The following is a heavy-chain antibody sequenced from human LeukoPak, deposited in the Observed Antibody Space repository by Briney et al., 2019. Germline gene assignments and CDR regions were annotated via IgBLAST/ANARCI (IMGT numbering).Heavy chain of an antibody. V-gene: IGHV4-59*01. CDR3: ARDYYDSFLTLYY. Sequence: PSETLSLTCTVSGVSISSYYWSWIRQPPGKGLEWIGYIYYSGSTNYNPSLKSRVTISVDTSKNQFSLKLSSVTAADTAVYYCARDYYDSFLTLYYWGQGTLVTVSS. CDR2: IYYSGST. D-gene: IGHD3-22*01. J-gene: IGHJ4*02. CDR1: GVSISSYY.